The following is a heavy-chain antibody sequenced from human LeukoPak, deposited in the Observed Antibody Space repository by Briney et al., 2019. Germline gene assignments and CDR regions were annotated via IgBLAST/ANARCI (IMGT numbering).Heavy chain of an antibody. Sequence: SETLSLTCTVSGGSISSSSYYWGWIRQPPGKGLEWIGSIYYSGSTYYNPSLKSRVTISVDTSKNQFSLKLSSVTAADTAVYYCARHLLITIFGVEPRGYFDYWGQGTLVTVSS. V-gene: IGHV4-39*01. CDR1: GGSISSSSYY. J-gene: IGHJ4*02. CDR2: IYYSGST. D-gene: IGHD3-3*01. CDR3: ARHLLITIFGVEPRGYFDY.